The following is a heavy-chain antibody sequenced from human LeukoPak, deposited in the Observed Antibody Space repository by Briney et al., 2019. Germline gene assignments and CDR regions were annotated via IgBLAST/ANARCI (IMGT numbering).Heavy chain of an antibody. J-gene: IGHJ4*02. CDR1: GFPFSTYA. D-gene: IGHD4-17*01. CDR2: IRGSDGST. Sequence: GGSLRLSCAASGFPFSTYAMSWVRQAPGKGLEGVSSIRGSDGSTYYADSVKGRFAISRDNSKNTLYLQMNSLRAEDTAVYYCAKGVYGDYGGLDYWGQGTLVTVSS. V-gene: IGHV3-23*01. CDR3: AKGVYGDYGGLDY.